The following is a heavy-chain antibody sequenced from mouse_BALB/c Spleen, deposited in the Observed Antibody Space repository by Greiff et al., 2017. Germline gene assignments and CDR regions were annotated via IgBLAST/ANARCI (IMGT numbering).Heavy chain of an antibody. CDR3: GRTAYYRDDGGMDY. CDR1: GYTFTSYW. J-gene: IGHJ4*01. V-gene: IGHV1-87*01. Sequence: VQLQQPGAELVKPGASVKLSCKASGYTFTSYWMQWVKQRPGQGLEWIGAIYPGDGYTRYTQKFKGKATLTADKSSSTAYMQLSSLSSEDSAVYYCGRTAYYRDDGGMDYWGQGTSVTVSA. CDR2: IYPGDGYT. D-gene: IGHD2-14*01.